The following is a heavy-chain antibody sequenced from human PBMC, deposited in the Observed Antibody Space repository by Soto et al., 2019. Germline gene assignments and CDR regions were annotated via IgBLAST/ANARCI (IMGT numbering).Heavy chain of an antibody. CDR2: INSDGSST. CDR1: GFTFSSYW. J-gene: IGHJ4*02. Sequence: VGSLRLSCAVSGFTFSSYWMHWVRQAPGKGLVWVSRINSDGSSTSYADSVKGRFTISRDNAKNTLYLQMNSLRAEDTALYYCAADGVGATSDYWGQGTLVTVSS. CDR3: AADGVGATSDY. D-gene: IGHD1-26*01. V-gene: IGHV3-74*01.